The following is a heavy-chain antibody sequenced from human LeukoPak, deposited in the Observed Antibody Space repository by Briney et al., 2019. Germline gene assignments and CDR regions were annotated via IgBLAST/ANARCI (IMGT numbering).Heavy chain of an antibody. D-gene: IGHD3-10*01. CDR2: IIPIFGTA. Sequence: SVKVSCKASGYTFTSYYMHWVRQAPGQGLEWMGGIIPIFGTANYAQKFQGRVTITADKSTSTAYMELSSLRSEDTAVYYCAIEGVGYYGSGSYYNFDPWGQGTLVTVSS. J-gene: IGHJ5*02. CDR3: AIEGVGYYGSGSYYNFDP. V-gene: IGHV1-69*06. CDR1: GYTFTSYY.